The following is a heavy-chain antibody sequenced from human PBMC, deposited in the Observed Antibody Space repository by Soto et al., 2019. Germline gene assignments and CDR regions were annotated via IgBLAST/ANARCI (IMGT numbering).Heavy chain of an antibody. CDR2: ISNRGDST. V-gene: IGHV3-23*01. J-gene: IGHJ6*03. CDR1: GFTFSSYA. Sequence: PGGSLRLSCAASGFTFSSYAMSWVRQAPGKGLEWVSAISNRGDSTYYADSVKGRFSTSRDNSKNTLYLQMNSLRAEDTAVYYCAKDDSYYYMDVWGKGTTVTVSS. CDR3: AKDDSYYYMDV.